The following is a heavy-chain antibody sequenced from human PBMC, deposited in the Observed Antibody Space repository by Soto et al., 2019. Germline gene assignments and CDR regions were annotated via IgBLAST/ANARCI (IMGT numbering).Heavy chain of an antibody. CDR1: GFTFSTYW. V-gene: IGHV3-74*01. Sequence: EVQLVESGGGLVQPGGSLRLSCAASGFTFSTYWMHWVRQAPGKGLVLVSRINSDGSSTNYADSVKGRFTISRDNAENTLYLEINNLRAEDTAVYYCARDYYTRLGHCSGGGCPLDYWGQGTLVTVSS. CDR3: ARDYYTRLGHCSGGGCPLDY. CDR2: INSDGSST. D-gene: IGHD2-15*01. J-gene: IGHJ4*02.